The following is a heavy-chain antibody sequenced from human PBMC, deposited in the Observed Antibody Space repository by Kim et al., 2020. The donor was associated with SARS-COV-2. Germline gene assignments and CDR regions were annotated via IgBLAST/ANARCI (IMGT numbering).Heavy chain of an antibody. Sequence: ADTAKGRFPTSRDNAKNTLYLQMNRLGAEDTAVYYCARLRVGVWGSVLDFWAQGTLVTVSS. V-gene: IGHV3-74*01. D-gene: IGHD3-16*01. CDR3: ARLRVGVWGSVLDF. J-gene: IGHJ4*02.